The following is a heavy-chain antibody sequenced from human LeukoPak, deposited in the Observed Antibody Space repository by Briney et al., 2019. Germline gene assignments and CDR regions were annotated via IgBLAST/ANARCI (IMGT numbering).Heavy chain of an antibody. CDR3: ARGPDYGDYNAFDI. V-gene: IGHV4-39*07. CDR1: GGSISSSSYY. Sequence: PSETLSLTCTVSGGSISSSSYYWGWIRQPPGKGLEWIGSIYYSGSTYYNPSLKSRVTISVDTSKNQFSLKLSSVTAADTAVYYCARGPDYGDYNAFDIWGQGTMVTVSS. J-gene: IGHJ3*02. CDR2: IYYSGST. D-gene: IGHD4-17*01.